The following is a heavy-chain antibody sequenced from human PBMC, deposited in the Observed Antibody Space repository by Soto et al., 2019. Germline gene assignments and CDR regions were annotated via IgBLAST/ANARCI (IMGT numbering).Heavy chain of an antibody. D-gene: IGHD3-16*01. CDR3: ARVGALYGALQIHHAFDI. J-gene: IGHJ3*02. CDR2: IIPIFGTA. Sequence: SVKVSCKASGGTFSSYGISWVRQAPGQGLEWMGGIIPIFGTANYAQKFQGRVTITADESTSTAYMELRSLRSDNTAVYYCARVGALYGALQIHHAFDIWGQGTMVTVSS. CDR1: GGTFSSYG. V-gene: IGHV1-69*13.